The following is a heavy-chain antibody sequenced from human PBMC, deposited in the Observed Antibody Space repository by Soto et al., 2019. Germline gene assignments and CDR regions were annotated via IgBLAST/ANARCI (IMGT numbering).Heavy chain of an antibody. CDR3: AKRGLPYYYDSSGYYPAPFDY. CDR2: ISGSGGST. Sequence: LRLSCAASGFTFSSYAMSWVRQAPGKGLEWVSAISGSGGSTYYADSVKGRFTISRDNSKNTLYLQMNSLRAEDTAVYYCAKRGLPYYYDSSGYYPAPFDYWGQGTLVTVSS. J-gene: IGHJ4*02. V-gene: IGHV3-23*01. D-gene: IGHD3-22*01. CDR1: GFTFSSYA.